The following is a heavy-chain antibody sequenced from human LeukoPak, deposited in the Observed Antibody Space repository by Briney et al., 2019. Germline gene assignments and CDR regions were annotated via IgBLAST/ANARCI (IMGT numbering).Heavy chain of an antibody. CDR2: IEDDGSQK. V-gene: IGHV3-7*01. Sequence: PGGSLRLSCAASGFTFSNYWMTWVRQAPGKGLEWVASIEDDGSQKNYGDSVKGRFTISRDNAGNSLYLQMNILRVEDTAVYYCARDIPRGSTHLDYWGQGTLVTVSA. D-gene: IGHD1-26*01. CDR3: ARDIPRGSTHLDY. J-gene: IGHJ4*02. CDR1: GFTFSNYW.